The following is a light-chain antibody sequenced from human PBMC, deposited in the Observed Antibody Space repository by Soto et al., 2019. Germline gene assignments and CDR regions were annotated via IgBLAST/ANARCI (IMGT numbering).Light chain of an antibody. CDR1: QSTGSY. J-gene: IGKJ4*01. V-gene: IGKV3-11*01. Sequence: EIVLTQSPATLSLSPGERATLSCRASQSTGSYLAWYQQKPGQAPRLLMYGASYRATGIPARFTGGGSGTDFTLTISSLEPEDFAVYYCQQRSNWHLTFGGGTKVDIK. CDR2: GAS. CDR3: QQRSNWHLT.